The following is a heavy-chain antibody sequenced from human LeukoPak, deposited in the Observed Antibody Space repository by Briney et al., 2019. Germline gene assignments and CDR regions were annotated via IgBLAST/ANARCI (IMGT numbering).Heavy chain of an antibody. CDR3: VRGGYNYGVDY. D-gene: IGHD5-18*01. V-gene: IGHV1-2*02. CDR2: INPKSGGT. J-gene: IGHJ4*02. CDR1: GYTFTGYY. Sequence: ASVKVSCKASGYTFTGYYMHWVRQAPGQGPEWMGWINPKSGGTNYAQRFQGRVTMTRDTSISSAYMELSRLRSDDAAVYYCVRGGYNYGVDYWGQGTLVTVSS.